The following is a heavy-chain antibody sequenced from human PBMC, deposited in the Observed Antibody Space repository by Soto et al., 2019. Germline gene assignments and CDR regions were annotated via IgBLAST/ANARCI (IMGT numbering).Heavy chain of an antibody. CDR1: EGSISGDYYH. CDR3: ARAYDFQTFDY. D-gene: IGHD3-3*01. J-gene: IGHJ4*02. V-gene: IGHV4-30-4*08. Sequence: SETLSVTCTVAEGSISGDYYHWTWIRQSPEKGLEWIGYIHHSGSILYNPSLKSRVTISVDTSKNQFSLKLSSVTAADTAVYYCARAYDFQTFDYWGQGTLVTVSS. CDR2: IHHSGSI.